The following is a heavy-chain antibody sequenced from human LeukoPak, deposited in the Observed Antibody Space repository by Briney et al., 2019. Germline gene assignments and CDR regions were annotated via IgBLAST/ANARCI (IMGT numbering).Heavy chain of an antibody. CDR1: GFTFSSYA. CDR3: AKVGYCGGGSCYFHFDY. D-gene: IGHD2-15*01. J-gene: IGHJ4*02. Sequence: PGGSLRLSCAASGFTFSSYAMNWVRQAPGKGLEWVSTISGSGATTYYADSVKGRFTISRDNSKNTLYLQMNSLRAEDTAVYYCAKVGYCGGGSCYFHFDYWGQGTLVTVSS. CDR2: ISGSGATT. V-gene: IGHV3-23*01.